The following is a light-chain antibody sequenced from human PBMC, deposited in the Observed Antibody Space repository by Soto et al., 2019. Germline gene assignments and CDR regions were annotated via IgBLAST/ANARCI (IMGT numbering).Light chain of an antibody. Sequence: DIQMTQSPSSVSASVGDRVTITCRSSEDISTWLAWYQQKPGKAPKLLIYAASSLQSGVPSRFSGSGSGTDFFPPTSSMQPEDFAANYCQQPDSFPPLTFGQGTRLDIK. CDR3: QQPDSFPPLT. CDR1: EDISTW. J-gene: IGKJ5*01. CDR2: AAS. V-gene: IGKV1-12*01.